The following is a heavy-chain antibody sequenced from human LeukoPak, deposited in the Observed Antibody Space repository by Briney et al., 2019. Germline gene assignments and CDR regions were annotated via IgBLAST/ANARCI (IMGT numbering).Heavy chain of an antibody. J-gene: IGHJ4*02. Sequence: PGGSLRLSCAASGFTFSSYSMNWVRQAPGKGLEWVSSISSSSSYIYYADSVKGRFTISRDNAKNSLYLQMNSLRAEDTAVYYCARDPHYYDSSGYYGYWGQGTLVTVSS. D-gene: IGHD3-22*01. CDR3: ARDPHYYDSSGYYGY. CDR1: GFTFSSYS. CDR2: ISSSSSYI. V-gene: IGHV3-21*01.